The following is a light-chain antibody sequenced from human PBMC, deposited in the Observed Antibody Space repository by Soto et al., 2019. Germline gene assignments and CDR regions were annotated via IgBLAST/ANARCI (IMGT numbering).Light chain of an antibody. J-gene: IGKJ4*01. CDR1: QSISNN. V-gene: IGKV3-15*01. CDR3: QQYNSCPLT. CDR2: GAS. Sequence: EIVMAQSPATLSVSPGERVTLSCRASQSISNNLAWYQQKPGQAPRLLSYGASPRATGVPARFSGSGSGTEFALTIAGLQSEDSAVYYCQQYNSCPLTFGGGTTVEIK.